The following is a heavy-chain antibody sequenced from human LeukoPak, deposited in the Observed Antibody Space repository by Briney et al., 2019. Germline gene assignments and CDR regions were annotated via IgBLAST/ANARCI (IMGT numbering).Heavy chain of an antibody. CDR2: INDGGGDT. J-gene: IGHJ4*02. D-gene: IGHD2-15*01. Sequence: GGSLRLSCAASGFTFSIYAMSWVRLAPGKGLEWVSTINDGGGDTYYADSVKGRFTISRDNSKNTLYLQMNSLRAEDTAVYYCAKIVAGLDYWGQGTLVTVSS. V-gene: IGHV3-23*01. CDR1: GFTFSIYA. CDR3: AKIVAGLDY.